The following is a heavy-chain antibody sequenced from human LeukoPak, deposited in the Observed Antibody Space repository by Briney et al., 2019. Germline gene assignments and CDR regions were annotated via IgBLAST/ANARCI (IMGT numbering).Heavy chain of an antibody. Sequence: ASVKVSCKASGYTFTSYGISWVRQAPGRGLEWMGWISAYNGNTNYAQKLQGRVTMTTDTSTSTAYMELRSLRSDDTAVYYCARQREVYYGSGSYSWFDPWGQGTLVTVSS. CDR1: GYTFTSYG. J-gene: IGHJ5*02. D-gene: IGHD3-10*01. V-gene: IGHV1-18*01. CDR3: ARQREVYYGSGSYSWFDP. CDR2: ISAYNGNT.